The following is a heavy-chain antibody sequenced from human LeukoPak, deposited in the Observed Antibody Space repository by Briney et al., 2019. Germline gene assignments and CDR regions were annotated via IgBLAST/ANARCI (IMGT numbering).Heavy chain of an antibody. CDR2: IWNDESNK. D-gene: IGHD3-10*01. J-gene: IGHJ4*02. Sequence: PGRSLRLSCAASGFTFSNYGMHWVRQAPGKGLEWVAVIWNDESNKYYADSVKGRFTISRDNSKNTLYLQMNSLRAEDTAVYYCARDSYYGSGSSPEYWGQGTLVTVSS. CDR3: ARDSYYGSGSSPEY. V-gene: IGHV3-33*01. CDR1: GFTFSNYG.